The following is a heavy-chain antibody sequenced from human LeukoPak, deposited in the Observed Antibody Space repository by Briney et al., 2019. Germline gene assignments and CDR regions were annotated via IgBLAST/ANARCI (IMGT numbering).Heavy chain of an antibody. CDR2: IKQDGSEK. CDR1: GFTFSSYW. CDR3: ARTSSQYVDAFDI. Sequence: GGSLRLSCAASGFTFSSYWMSWVRQAPGKGLGWVANIKQDGSEKYYVDSVKGRFTISRDNAKNSLYLQMNSLRAEDTAVYYCARTSSQYVDAFDIWGQGTMVTVSS. D-gene: IGHD2-15*01. J-gene: IGHJ3*02. V-gene: IGHV3-7*03.